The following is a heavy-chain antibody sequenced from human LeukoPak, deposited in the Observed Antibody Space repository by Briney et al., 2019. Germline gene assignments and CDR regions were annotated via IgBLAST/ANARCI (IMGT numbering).Heavy chain of an antibody. J-gene: IGHJ4*02. CDR2: IKQDGSEK. V-gene: IGHV3-7*01. Sequence: PGGSLRLSCAASGFTFSSYWMSWVRQAPGKGLEWVANIKQDGSEKYYVDSVKGRFTISRDNAKNSLYLQMNSLRAEDTAVYYCARDQYYDFWSGYTYWGQGTLVTVSS. CDR1: GFTFSSYW. D-gene: IGHD3-3*01. CDR3: ARDQYYDFWSGYTY.